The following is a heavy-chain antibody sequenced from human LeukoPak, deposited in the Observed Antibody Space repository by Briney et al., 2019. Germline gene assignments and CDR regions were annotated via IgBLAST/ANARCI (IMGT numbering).Heavy chain of an antibody. CDR2: IYTSGST. D-gene: IGHD3-3*01. J-gene: IGHJ6*03. Sequence: ETLSLTCTVSGGSISSYYWSWIRQPPGKGLEWIGYIYTSGSTNYNPSLKSRVTISVDTSKNQFSLKLSSVTAADTAVYYCARIDYDFSRYMDVWGKGTTVTVSS. V-gene: IGHV4-4*09. CDR3: ARIDYDFSRYMDV. CDR1: GGSISSYY.